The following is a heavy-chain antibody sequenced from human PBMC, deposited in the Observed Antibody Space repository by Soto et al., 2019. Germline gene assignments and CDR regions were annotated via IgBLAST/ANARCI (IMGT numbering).Heavy chain of an antibody. CDR1: RFPFSDYS. Sequence: GGSLRLSCAASRFPFSDYSMSWVRQAPGKGLEWVANIKQDGNEKYYVDSVKGRFTISRDNAKNSLYLQMNSLRAEDTAVYYCSRSMYQLLYRAPIDQWGQGTLVTVSS. V-gene: IGHV3-7*01. D-gene: IGHD2-2*02. CDR2: IKQDGNEK. J-gene: IGHJ4*02. CDR3: SRSMYQLLYRAPIDQ.